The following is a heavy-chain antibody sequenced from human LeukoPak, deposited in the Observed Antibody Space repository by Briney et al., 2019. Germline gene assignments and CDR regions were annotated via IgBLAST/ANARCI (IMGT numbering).Heavy chain of an antibody. V-gene: IGHV3-33*01. CDR2: IWYDGSNK. D-gene: IGHD3-3*01. CDR1: GFTFSSYD. CDR3: ARDAEDFWSGPFDY. Sequence: GGSLRLSCAASGFTFSSYDMHWVRQAPGKGLEWVAVIWYDGSNKYYADSVKGRFTISRDNSKNTLYLQMNSLRAEDTAVYYCARDAEDFWSGPFDYWGQGTLVTVSS. J-gene: IGHJ4*02.